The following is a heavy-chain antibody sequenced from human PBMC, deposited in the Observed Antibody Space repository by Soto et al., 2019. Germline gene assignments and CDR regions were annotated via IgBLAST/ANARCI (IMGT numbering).Heavy chain of an antibody. J-gene: IGHJ3*02. Sequence: ASVKVSCKASGGTFSSYAISWVRQAPGQGLEWMGGIIPILGIANYAQKFQGRVTITADKSTSTAYMELSSLRSEDTAVYYCARVDGLVSPPYDAFDIWGQGTMVTVSS. CDR3: ARVDGLVSPPYDAFDI. D-gene: IGHD6-19*01. CDR2: IIPILGIA. V-gene: IGHV1-69*10. CDR1: GGTFSSYA.